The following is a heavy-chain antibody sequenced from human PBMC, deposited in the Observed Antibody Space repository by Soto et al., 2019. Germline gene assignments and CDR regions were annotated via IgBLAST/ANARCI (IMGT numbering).Heavy chain of an antibody. V-gene: IGHV5-51*01. CDR2: IYPGDSDT. CDR3: ARQVGNYYYYYMDV. Sequence: PGESLKISCKAAGYSFTDFWIGWVRQMPGKGLEWMGIIYPGDSDTKYSPSFQGQVTISADRSISTAYLQWSSLKASDTAMYYCARQVGNYYYYYMDVWGKGTTVTGSS. D-gene: IGHD1-26*01. J-gene: IGHJ6*03. CDR1: GYSFTDFW.